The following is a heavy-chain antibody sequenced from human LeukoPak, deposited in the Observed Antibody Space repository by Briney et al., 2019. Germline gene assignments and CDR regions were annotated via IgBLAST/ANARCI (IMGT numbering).Heavy chain of an antibody. J-gene: IGHJ3*02. CDR1: GYTFTSYG. D-gene: IGHD3-22*01. CDR2: ISAYNGNT. V-gene: IGHV1-18*01. Sequence: ASVKVSCKASGYTFTSYGISWVRQAPGQGLEWMGWISAYNGNTNYAQKLQGRVTMTTDTSTSTAYMELRSLKSDDTAVYYCASLKNYYDSSSYLVTDAFDIWGQGTMVTVSS. CDR3: ASLKNYYDSSSYLVTDAFDI.